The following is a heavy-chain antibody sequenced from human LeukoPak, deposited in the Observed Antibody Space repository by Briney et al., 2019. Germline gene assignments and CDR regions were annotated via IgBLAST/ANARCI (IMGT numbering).Heavy chain of an antibody. D-gene: IGHD2-2*01. V-gene: IGHV1-8*01. Sequence: ASVKVSCKASGYTFTSYDINWVRQATGQGLEWMGWMNPNSGNTGYAQKFQGRVTMTRNTSISTAYMELSSLRSEDTAVYYCARGGWSVIVPAATSGGMDVWGQGTTVTVSS. CDR1: GYTFTSYD. J-gene: IGHJ6*02. CDR3: ARGGWSVIVPAATSGGMDV. CDR2: MNPNSGNT.